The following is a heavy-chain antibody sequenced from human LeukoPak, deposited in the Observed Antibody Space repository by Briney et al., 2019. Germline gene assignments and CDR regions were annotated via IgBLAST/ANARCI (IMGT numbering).Heavy chain of an antibody. J-gene: IGHJ6*03. Sequence: GGSLRLSCAASGFTFSSYSMNWVRQAPGKGLEWVSSISSSSSYIYYADSVKGRFTISRDNAKNPLYLQMNSLRAEDTAVYYCARFLRHYYYYMDVWGKGTTVTVSS. V-gene: IGHV3-21*01. CDR1: GFTFSSYS. CDR3: ARFLRHYYYYMDV. CDR2: ISSSSSYI.